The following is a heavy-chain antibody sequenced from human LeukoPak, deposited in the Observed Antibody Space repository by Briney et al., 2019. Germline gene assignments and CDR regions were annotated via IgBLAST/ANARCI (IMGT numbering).Heavy chain of an antibody. CDR2: ISSSSSYI. D-gene: IGHD3-10*01. V-gene: IGHV3-21*01. CDR1: GFTFSNAW. J-gene: IGHJ4*02. Sequence: KPGGSLRLSCAASGFTFSNAWMSWVRQAPGKGLEWVSSISSSSSYIYYADSVKGRFTISRDNAKNSLYLQMNSLRAEDTAVYYCARNPFPMVRGEPYPPWGQGTLVTVSS. CDR3: ARNPFPMVRGEPYPP.